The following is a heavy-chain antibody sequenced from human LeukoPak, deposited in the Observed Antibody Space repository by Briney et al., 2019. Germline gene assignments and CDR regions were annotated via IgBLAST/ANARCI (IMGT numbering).Heavy chain of an antibody. CDR3: AKGPFVGVYYYYMGV. J-gene: IGHJ6*03. CDR2: IWYDGSNK. CDR1: GFTFSSYG. Sequence: GGSLRLSCAASGFTFSSYGMHWVRQAPGKGLEWVAVIWYDGSNKYYADSVKGRFTISRDNSKNTLYLQMNSLRAEDTAVYYCAKGPFVGVYYYYMGVWGKGTTVTVSS. V-gene: IGHV3-33*06.